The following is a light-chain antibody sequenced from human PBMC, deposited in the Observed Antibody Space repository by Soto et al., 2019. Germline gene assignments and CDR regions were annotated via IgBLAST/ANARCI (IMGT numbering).Light chain of an antibody. Sequence: QSVLTQPPSASGTPGQRVTISCSGSSSNIGSNYVYWYQQLPGTAPNLLIYRNNQRPSGVPDRFSGSKSGTSASLAIRGLRCEDEADYYCAAWDDSLSGWVFGGGTKLTVL. J-gene: IGLJ3*02. CDR3: AAWDDSLSGWV. CDR1: SSNIGSNY. V-gene: IGLV1-47*01. CDR2: RNN.